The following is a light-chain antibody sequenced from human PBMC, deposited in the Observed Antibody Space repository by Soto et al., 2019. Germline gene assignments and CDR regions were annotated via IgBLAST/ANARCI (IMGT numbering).Light chain of an antibody. V-gene: IGLV1-40*01. J-gene: IGLJ3*02. CDR1: SSNIGAGYD. Sequence: QSVLTQPPSVSGAPGQTVTISCTGSSSNIGAGYDVHWYQQLPGTAPKLLIYGISNRPSGVPDRFSGSKSGTSASLAVTGLQAEDEADYYCQSYDSSLSGVFGGGTKLTVL. CDR3: QSYDSSLSGV. CDR2: GIS.